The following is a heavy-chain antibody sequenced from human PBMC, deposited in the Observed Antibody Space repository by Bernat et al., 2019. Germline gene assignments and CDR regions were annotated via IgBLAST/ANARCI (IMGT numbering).Heavy chain of an antibody. Sequence: EMQLVESGGGLIQPGGSLRLSCAASGFTVSSNYMSWVRQTPGKGLEWVSIIYSGGNTYYADSVKGRFTISRDMSKNTLYLEMNSLRAEDTAVYYCARSDYSDTGGYRGIYFDYWGQGTLVTVSS. D-gene: IGHD3-22*01. CDR3: ARSDYSDTGGYRGIYFDY. V-gene: IGHV3-53*01. J-gene: IGHJ4*02. CDR2: IYSGGNT. CDR1: GFTVSSNY.